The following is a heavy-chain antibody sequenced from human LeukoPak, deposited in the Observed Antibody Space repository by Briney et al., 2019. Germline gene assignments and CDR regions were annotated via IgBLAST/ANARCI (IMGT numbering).Heavy chain of an antibody. J-gene: IGHJ3*02. CDR2: IYYSGST. Sequence: PSQTLSLTCTVSGGSISSGGYYRSWIRQPPGKGLEWLGYIYYSGSTNYNPSLKSRVTISVDTSKNQFSLKLSSVTAADTAVYYCARHNFEEPSDAFDIWGQGTMVTVSS. V-gene: IGHV4-61*08. CDR3: ARHNFEEPSDAFDI. CDR1: GGSISSGGYY. D-gene: IGHD1-14*01.